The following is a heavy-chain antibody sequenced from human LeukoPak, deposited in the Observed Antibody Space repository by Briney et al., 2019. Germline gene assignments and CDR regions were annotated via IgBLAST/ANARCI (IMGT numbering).Heavy chain of an antibody. D-gene: IGHD2-15*01. J-gene: IGHJ6*02. CDR3: ARHIDVRSHASYYYYGMDV. V-gene: IGHV4-59*08. CDR2: ISDIGSI. CDR1: GGSISSYY. Sequence: PSGTLSLTCTVSGGSISSYYWSWIRQPPGKGLEWIAYISDIGSINYNPSLKSRVTISLDTSKNQFSLKLSSVTAADTAVYYCARHIDVRSHASYYYYGMDVWGQGTTVTVSS.